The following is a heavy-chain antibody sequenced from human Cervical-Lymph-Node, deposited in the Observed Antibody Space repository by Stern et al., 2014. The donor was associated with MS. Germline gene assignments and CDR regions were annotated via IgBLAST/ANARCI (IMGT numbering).Heavy chain of an antibody. J-gene: IGHJ4*02. V-gene: IGHV1-3*01. Sequence: QDQLVQSGAEVKKPGASVKVSCKTSGYNFTSYAIHWVRQAPGQRPEWMGWINGGNGNTAYSQKFQDRVIITRDTSVTTVSMELASLTFEDTAMYFCARDPFNYWGQGTLVTVSS. CDR1: GYNFTSYA. CDR2: INGGNGNT. CDR3: ARDPFNY.